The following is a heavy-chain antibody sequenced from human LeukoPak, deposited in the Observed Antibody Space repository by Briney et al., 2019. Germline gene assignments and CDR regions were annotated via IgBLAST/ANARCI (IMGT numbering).Heavy chain of an antibody. V-gene: IGHV1-69*05. J-gene: IGHJ4*02. CDR3: ARGSSEEMATIAY. Sequence: GASVKVSCKASGGTFSSYAISWVRQAPGQGLEWMGGIIPIFGTANYAQKFQGRLTMTRDTSISAAYMELSSLRSEDTAVYFCARGSSEEMATIAYWGQGTLVTVSS. D-gene: IGHD5-24*01. CDR1: GGTFSSYA. CDR2: IIPIFGTA.